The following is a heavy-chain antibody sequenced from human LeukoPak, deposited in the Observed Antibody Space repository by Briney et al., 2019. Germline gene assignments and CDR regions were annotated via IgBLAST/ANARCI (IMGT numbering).Heavy chain of an antibody. Sequence: PSETLSLTCTVSGGSISSGSYYWSWIRQPAGKGLEWIGRIYTSGSTNYNPSLKSRVTISVDTSKNQFSLKLSSVTAADTAVYYCARGKQIGMSMRRAEYFQHWGQGTLVTVSS. J-gene: IGHJ1*01. CDR2: IYTSGST. V-gene: IGHV4-61*02. CDR1: GGSISSGSYY. D-gene: IGHD1-26*01. CDR3: ARGKQIGMSMRRAEYFQH.